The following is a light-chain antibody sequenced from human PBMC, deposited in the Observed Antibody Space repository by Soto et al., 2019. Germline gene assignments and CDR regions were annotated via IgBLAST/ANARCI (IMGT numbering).Light chain of an antibody. CDR1: GGSIANNY. CDR2: QDN. Sequence: NFMLTQPHSVSESPGKRVTISCTRSGGSIANNYVQWYQQRPGSAPTTVIYQDNERPSGVPDRFSGSIDSSSNSASLTISGLRTEDEADYYCHSYDSSAHWVFGGGTKLTVL. V-gene: IGLV6-57*04. CDR3: HSYDSSAHWV. J-gene: IGLJ3*02.